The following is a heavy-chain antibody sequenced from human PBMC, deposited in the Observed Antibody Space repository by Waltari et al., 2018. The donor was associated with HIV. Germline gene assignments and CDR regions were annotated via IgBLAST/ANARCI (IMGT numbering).Heavy chain of an antibody. CDR1: GYTFAASY. V-gene: IGHV1-2*04. CDR3: ARAESTTWANFDF. D-gene: IGHD1-26*01. Sequence: QVQLVQSGSEVKNSGASVRVSCHTSGYTFAASYIYWMRQAPGEGLEWLGWCKPTDGDTGYAQKCQGWLSVTRDTSTGTVYMSLSRLRSDDTATYYCARAESTTWANFDFWGQGTLVSVSS. J-gene: IGHJ4*02. CDR2: CKPTDGDT.